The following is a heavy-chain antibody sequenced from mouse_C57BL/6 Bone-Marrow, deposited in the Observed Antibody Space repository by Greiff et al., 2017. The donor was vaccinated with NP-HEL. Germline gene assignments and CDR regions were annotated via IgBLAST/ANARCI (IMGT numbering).Heavy chain of an antibody. J-gene: IGHJ3*01. D-gene: IGHD1-1*02. V-gene: IGHV7-1*01. CDR3: ARDLWSPFAY. CDR2: SRNKANDYTT. Sequence: EVQVVESGGGLVQSGRSLRLSCAPSGFTFSDFYMEWVRQAPGKGLEWIAASRNKANDYTTEYSASVKGRFIVSRDTSQSILYLQMNALRAEDTAIYYCARDLWSPFAYWGQGTLVTVSA. CDR1: GFTFSDFY.